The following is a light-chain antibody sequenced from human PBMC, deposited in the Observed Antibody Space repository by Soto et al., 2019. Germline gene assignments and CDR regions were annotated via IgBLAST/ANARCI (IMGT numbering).Light chain of an antibody. V-gene: IGKV3-15*01. Sequence: EIVMTQSPSTLSVSPWERCTLSCRASQSLSSNLAWYQQKPGQAPRLLIYGASTRATGIPARFSGSGSGTEFTLTISSLQSEDFAVYYCQQYNNWPLPFGQGTKVDIK. CDR3: QQYNNWPLP. CDR2: GAS. J-gene: IGKJ2*01. CDR1: QSLSSN.